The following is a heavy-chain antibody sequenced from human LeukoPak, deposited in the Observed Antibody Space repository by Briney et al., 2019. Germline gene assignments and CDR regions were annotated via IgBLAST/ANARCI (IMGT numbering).Heavy chain of an antibody. D-gene: IGHD6-19*01. CDR1: GDSISPYY. J-gene: IGHJ4*02. CDR3: SRGGGQWLIPDFDY. Sequence: SETLSLTCTVSGDSISPYYWSWIRQSAEKGLQWIGRVSAGGTTDYNPSLKSRVTMSVDTSKTQFSLKMTSVTAADTGVYYCSRGGGQWLIPDFDYWGQGTLVTVSS. CDR2: VSAGGTT. V-gene: IGHV4-4*07.